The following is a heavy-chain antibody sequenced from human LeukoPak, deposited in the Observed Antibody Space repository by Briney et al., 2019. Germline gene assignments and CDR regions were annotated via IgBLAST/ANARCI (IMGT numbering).Heavy chain of an antibody. D-gene: IGHD1-26*01. Sequence: GGSLRLPCAASGFTVSSNYMSWVRQAPGKGLEWVSVIYIGGSTYYADSAKGRFTISRDNSKNTLYLQMNSLRVEDTAVYYCARDIRYSGSYLSSYFDYWGQGTLVTVSS. CDR2: IYIGGST. V-gene: IGHV3-66*01. J-gene: IGHJ4*02. CDR3: ARDIRYSGSYLSSYFDY. CDR1: GFTVSSNY.